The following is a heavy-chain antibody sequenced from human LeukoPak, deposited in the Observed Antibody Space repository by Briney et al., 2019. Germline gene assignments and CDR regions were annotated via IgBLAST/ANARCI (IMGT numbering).Heavy chain of an antibody. Sequence: ASVRVSCKPSGYTFTRYGISWVRQAPGQGLEWMGWISTYNGDTKYAQKFQGRVTLTKDTPTSTAYMELRSLRSDDTAVYYCARPYCSSTSCYDYYFDYWGQGTLVTVSS. J-gene: IGHJ4*02. V-gene: IGHV1-18*01. D-gene: IGHD2-2*01. CDR2: ISTYNGDT. CDR3: ARPYCSSTSCYDYYFDY. CDR1: GYTFTRYG.